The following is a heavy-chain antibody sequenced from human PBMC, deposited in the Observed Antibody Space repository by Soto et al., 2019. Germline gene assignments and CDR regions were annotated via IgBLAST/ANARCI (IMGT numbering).Heavy chain of an antibody. V-gene: IGHV3-15*01. CDR1: GFTFSNAW. J-gene: IGHJ6*02. CDR2: IKSKTDGGTT. CDR3: ARDFRGLLWFGDQISYYGMDV. D-gene: IGHD3-10*01. Sequence: PGGSLRLSCAASGFTFSNAWMSWVRQAPGKGLEWVGRIKSKTDGGTTDYAAPVKGRFTISRGDSKNTLYLQMNSLKTEDTAVYYCARDFRGLLWFGDQISYYGMDVWGQGTTVTVSS.